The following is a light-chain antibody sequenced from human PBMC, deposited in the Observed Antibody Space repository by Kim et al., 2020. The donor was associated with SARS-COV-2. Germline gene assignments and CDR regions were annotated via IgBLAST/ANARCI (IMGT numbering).Light chain of an antibody. J-gene: IGLJ3*02. Sequence: KTVTISCTRSSGSIASNYVQWYQQRPGSSPTTVIYEDNQRSSGVPDRFSGSIDSSSNSASLTISGLKTEDEADYYCQSYDSSNLRVFGGGTQLTVL. CDR3: QSYDSSNLRV. CDR1: SGSIASNY. V-gene: IGLV6-57*01. CDR2: EDN.